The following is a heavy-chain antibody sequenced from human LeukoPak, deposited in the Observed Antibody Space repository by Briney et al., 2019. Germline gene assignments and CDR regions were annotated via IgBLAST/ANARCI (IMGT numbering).Heavy chain of an antibody. CDR3: ARGDGYNRGFDP. V-gene: IGHV4-59*01. D-gene: IGHD5-24*01. Sequence: PSETLSLTCTVSGGSISSNYWSWIRQPPGKGLEWIGYIYYSGSTNYNPSLKSRVTISVDTSKNQFSLKLRSVTTADTAVYYCARGDGYNRGFDPWGQRSLVTVSS. CDR2: IYYSGST. J-gene: IGHJ5*02. CDR1: GGSISSNY.